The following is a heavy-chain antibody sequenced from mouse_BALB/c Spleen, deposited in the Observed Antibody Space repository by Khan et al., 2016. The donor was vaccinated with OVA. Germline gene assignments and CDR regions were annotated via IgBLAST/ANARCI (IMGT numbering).Heavy chain of an antibody. Sequence: VQLQQSGAELARPGASVKLSCKASGYTFTDYNINWVKQRPGQGLEWIGYINPTSGFTDYNQKFKDKATLTADKSSSTAYMQLSSLTSDDSAVYYCARNRIDYWGQGTTLTVSS. CDR1: GYTFTDYN. V-gene: IGHV1-4*01. CDR2: INPTSGFT. CDR3: ARNRIDY. J-gene: IGHJ2*01.